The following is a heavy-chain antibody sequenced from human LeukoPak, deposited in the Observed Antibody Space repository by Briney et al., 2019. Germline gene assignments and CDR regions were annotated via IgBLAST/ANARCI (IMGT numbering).Heavy chain of an antibody. V-gene: IGHV3-48*01. D-gene: IGHD3-22*01. J-gene: IGHJ4*03. CDR3: TTYFDTTGYFEEAYDT. CDR1: GFPFSRYS. Sequence: PGGSLRLSCAPSGFPFSRYSMNWVRQSPGKGLEWVAYISTNSRTIYSGGSVKGRFSTSRDNDKSLLYLQMENLRVEDTAVYYCTTYFDTTGYFEEAYDTWGQGTLVTVSA. CDR2: ISTNSRTI.